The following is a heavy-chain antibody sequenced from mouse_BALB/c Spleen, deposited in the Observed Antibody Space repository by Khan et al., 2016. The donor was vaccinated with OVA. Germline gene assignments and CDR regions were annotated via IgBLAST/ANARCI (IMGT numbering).Heavy chain of an antibody. J-gene: IGHJ2*01. D-gene: IGHD1-1*01. V-gene: IGHV1-7*01. CDR2: INPSTGYT. CDR1: GYTFINYW. Sequence: LEESGAELAKPGASVKMSCKASGYTFINYWILWVKQRPGQGLEWIGYINPSTGYTEYNQNFKDKATLTADKSSSTAYMQLSSLTSEDSAVYYCARRGLRWDFDYWGQGTTRTVSS. CDR3: ARRGLRWDFDY.